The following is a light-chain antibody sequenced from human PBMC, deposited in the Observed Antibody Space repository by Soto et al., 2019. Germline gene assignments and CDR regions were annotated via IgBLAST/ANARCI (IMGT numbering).Light chain of an antibody. Sequence: EIVMTQSPATLSVSPGGRATLSCRASQSVSSNLGWYQQRPGQAPRLLIYGASTRATGIPARFSGSGSGTGFTLTISTLQSEDFAIYYCQQYNIWPYTFGHGTKLEIK. CDR3: QQYNIWPYT. V-gene: IGKV3-15*01. CDR2: GAS. CDR1: QSVSSN. J-gene: IGKJ2*01.